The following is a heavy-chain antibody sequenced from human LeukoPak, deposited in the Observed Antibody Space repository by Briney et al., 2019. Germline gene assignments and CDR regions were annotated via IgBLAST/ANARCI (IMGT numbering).Heavy chain of an antibody. CDR2: IYHSGNT. CDR1: GYSISSGYY. V-gene: IGHV4-38-2*01. CDR3: AKGLWFGEYYFDS. Sequence: SETLSLTCAVSGYSISSGYYWGWIRQPPGKGLEWIGSIYHSGNTYYNPSLKSRVTISVDTSKNQFSLRVSSVTAADTAVYYCAKGLWFGEYYFDSWGKGTLVTVSS. D-gene: IGHD3-10*01. J-gene: IGHJ4*02.